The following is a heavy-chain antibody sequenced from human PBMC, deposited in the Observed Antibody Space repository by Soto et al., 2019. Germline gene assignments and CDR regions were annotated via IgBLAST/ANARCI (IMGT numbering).Heavy chain of an antibody. CDR3: ARGGSNDWQVAFDI. CDR2: INHSGSN. D-gene: IGHD3-9*01. CDR1: GGSFSTYY. V-gene: IGHV4-34*01. Sequence: TLSLTCVVSGGSFSTYYYNWIRQSPGKGLEWIGEINHSGSNNYSPSLKSRVTMSLDTSKNQFSLKLTSVTAADTAVYYCARGGSNDWQVAFDIWGQGTMVTVSS. J-gene: IGHJ3*02.